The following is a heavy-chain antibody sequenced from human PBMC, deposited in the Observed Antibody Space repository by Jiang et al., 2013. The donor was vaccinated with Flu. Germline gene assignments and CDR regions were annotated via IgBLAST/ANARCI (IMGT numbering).Heavy chain of an antibody. CDR3: ASLNYYDSSGYYGVDDAFDI. CDR1: GYSFTSYW. J-gene: IGHJ3*02. Sequence: GAEVKKPGESLKISCKGSGYSFTSYWIGWVRQMPGKGLEWMGIIYPGDSDTRYSPSSQGQVTISADKSISTAYLQWSSLKASDTAMYYCASLNYYDSSGYYGVDDAFDIWGQGTMVTVSS. CDR2: IYPGDSDT. V-gene: IGHV5-51*01. D-gene: IGHD3-22*01.